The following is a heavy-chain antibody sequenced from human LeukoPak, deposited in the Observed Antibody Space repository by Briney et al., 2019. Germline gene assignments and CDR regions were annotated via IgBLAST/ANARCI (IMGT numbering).Heavy chain of an antibody. Sequence: PSETLSLTCTVSGGSISSYYWSWIRQPPGKGLEWIGYIYYSGSTNYNPSLKSRVTISVDTSKNQFSLKLSSVTAADTAVYYCARALPPRGAGYSSEGSYYFDYWGQGTLVTVSS. V-gene: IGHV4-59*12. CDR1: GGSISSYY. D-gene: IGHD3-9*01. CDR3: ARALPPRGAGYSSEGSYYFDY. J-gene: IGHJ4*02. CDR2: IYYSGST.